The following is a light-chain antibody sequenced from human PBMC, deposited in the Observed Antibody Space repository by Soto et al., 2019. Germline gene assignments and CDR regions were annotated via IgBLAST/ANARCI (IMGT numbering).Light chain of an antibody. CDR3: QQLLSYPIT. CDR2: AAS. J-gene: IGKJ5*01. Sequence: DIQMTQSPSTLSASVGDTVAITCRASQTISSWLAWYQQKPGKAPKLLIYAASTLQSGVPLRFSGSGSGTSFTLTISSLQPEDFATYYCQQLLSYPITFGQGTRLEIK. V-gene: IGKV1-9*01. CDR1: QTISSW.